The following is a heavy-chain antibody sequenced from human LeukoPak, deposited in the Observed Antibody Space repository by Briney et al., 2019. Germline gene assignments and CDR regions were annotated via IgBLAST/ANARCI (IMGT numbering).Heavy chain of an antibody. V-gene: IGHV4-34*01. D-gene: IGHD3-9*01. J-gene: IGHJ4*02. CDR1: GGSFSGYY. CDR3: ARFALRYFDWVVGY. CDR2: INHSGST. Sequence: SETLSLTCAVYGGSFSGYYWSWIRQPPGKGLEWIGEINHSGSTNYNPSLKSRVTISVDTSKNQFSLKLSSVTAADTAVYYCARFALRYFDWVVGYWGQGTLVTVSS.